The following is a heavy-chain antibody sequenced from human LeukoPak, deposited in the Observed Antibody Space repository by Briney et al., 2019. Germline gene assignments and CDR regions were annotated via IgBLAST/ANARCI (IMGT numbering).Heavy chain of an antibody. CDR3: ARVSWLVRTFDY. CDR1: GFTFSSYG. V-gene: IGHV3-30*02. CDR2: IRYDGSNK. D-gene: IGHD6-19*01. Sequence: GGSLRLSCAASGFTFSSYGMHWVRQAPGKGLEWVAFIRYDGSNKYYADSVKGRFTISRDNSKNTLYLQMNSLRAEDTAVYYCARVSWLVRTFDYWGQGTLVTVSS. J-gene: IGHJ4*02.